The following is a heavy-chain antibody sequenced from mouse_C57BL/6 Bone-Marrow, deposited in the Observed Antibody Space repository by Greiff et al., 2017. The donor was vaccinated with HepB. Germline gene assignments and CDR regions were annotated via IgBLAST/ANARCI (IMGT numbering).Heavy chain of an antibody. CDR3: AREEDYGNYYFDY. CDR2: IYPGSGST. Sequence: VQLQQSGAELVKPGASVKMSCKASGYTFTSYWITWVKQRPGQGLEWIGDIYPGSGSTNYNEKFKSKATLTVDTSSSTAYMQLSSLTSEDSAVYYCAREEDYGNYYFDYWGQGTTLTVSS. D-gene: IGHD2-1*01. J-gene: IGHJ2*01. V-gene: IGHV1-55*01. CDR1: GYTFTSYW.